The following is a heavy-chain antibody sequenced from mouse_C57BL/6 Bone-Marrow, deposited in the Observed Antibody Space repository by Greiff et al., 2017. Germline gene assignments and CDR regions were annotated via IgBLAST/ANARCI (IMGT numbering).Heavy chain of an antibody. CDR3: ARSNNYETMDY. D-gene: IGHD1-3*01. CDR2: IDPANGNT. Sequence: VTLKVSVAELVRPGASVKLSCTASGFNIKNTYMHWVKQRPEQGLEWIGRIDPANGNTKYAPKFQGKATITADTSSNTAYLQLSSLTSEDTAMDYGARSNNYETMDYWGQGTSVTVSS. V-gene: IGHV14-3*01. J-gene: IGHJ4*01. CDR1: GFNIKNTY.